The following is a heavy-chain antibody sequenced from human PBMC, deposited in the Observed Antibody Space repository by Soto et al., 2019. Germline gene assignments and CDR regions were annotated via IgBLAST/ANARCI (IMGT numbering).Heavy chain of an antibody. CDR2: SRNKANSYTT. V-gene: IGHV3-72*01. J-gene: IGHJ3*01. CDR1: GFTFSDHY. Sequence: EVQLVESGGGLVQPGGSLRLSCAASGFTFSDHYMAWVRQAPGKGLECVGRSRNKANSYTTEYATSVKGRFSLSRDDSKTSLYLQMNSLNSEDTAVYFCARVKINGPYYVFDVWGHGTVVTVSS. D-gene: IGHD2-21*01. CDR3: ARVKINGPYYVFDV.